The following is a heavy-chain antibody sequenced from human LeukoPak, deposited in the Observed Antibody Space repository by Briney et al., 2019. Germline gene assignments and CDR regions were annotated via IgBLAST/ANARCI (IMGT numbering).Heavy chain of an antibody. CDR2: IYYSGST. CDR3: AREGYDILTGSYGVFDY. J-gene: IGHJ4*02. Sequence: PSETLSLTCTVSGGSISSYYWSWIRQHPGKGLEWIGYIYYSGSTYYNPSLKSRVTISVDTSKNQFSLKLSSVTAADTAVYYCAREGYDILTGSYGVFDYWGQGTLVTVSS. V-gene: IGHV4-59*06. CDR1: GGSISSYY. D-gene: IGHD3-9*01.